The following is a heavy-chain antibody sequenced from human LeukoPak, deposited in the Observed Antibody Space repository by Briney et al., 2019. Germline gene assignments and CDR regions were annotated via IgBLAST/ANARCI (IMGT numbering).Heavy chain of an antibody. Sequence: SQTLSLTCTVSGGSISSGDYYWSWIRQPPGKGLEWIGYIYYSGSTYYNPSLKSRVTISVDTSKNQFFLKLSSVTAADTAVHYCATYYGSGRRDFDYWGQGTLVTVSS. CDR1: GGSISSGDYY. CDR3: ATYYGSGRRDFDY. D-gene: IGHD3-10*01. V-gene: IGHV4-30-4*08. CDR2: IYYSGST. J-gene: IGHJ4*02.